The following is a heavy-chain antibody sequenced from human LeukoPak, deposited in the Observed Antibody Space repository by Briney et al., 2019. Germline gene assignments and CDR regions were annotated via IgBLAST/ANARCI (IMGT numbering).Heavy chain of an antibody. J-gene: IGHJ6*03. V-gene: IGHV4-59*01. CDR1: GGSINSYC. CDR2: IYYSGST. CDR3: ARWYCSSDTCYHMEV. D-gene: IGHD2-2*01. Sequence: SETLSLTCTVSGGSINSYCWSWIRQPPGEGREWIGYIYYSGSTSYNPSLKSRVTMSLDPFKNQLSLKLSSVTGADTAVYYCARWYCSSDTCYHMEVWGKGTTVTVSS.